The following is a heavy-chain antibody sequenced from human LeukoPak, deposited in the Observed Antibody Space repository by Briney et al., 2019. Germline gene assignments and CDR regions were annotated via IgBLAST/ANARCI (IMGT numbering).Heavy chain of an antibody. CDR1: GFTFGTYW. D-gene: IGHD1-26*01. J-gene: IGHJ4*02. CDR2: MNQDGSEK. V-gene: IGHV3-7*03. Sequence: GGSLRLSCAASGFTFGTYWMNWVRRAPGKGLEWVANMNQDGSEKYCVDSVKGRFTISRDNAKNSLYLQMNSLRAEDAAIYYCARDKIVGATSFDYWGQGTLVTVSS. CDR3: ARDKIVGATSFDY.